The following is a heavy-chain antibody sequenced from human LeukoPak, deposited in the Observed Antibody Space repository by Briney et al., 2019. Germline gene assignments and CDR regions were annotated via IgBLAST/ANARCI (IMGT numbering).Heavy chain of an antibody. CDR2: IRSKANSYAT. V-gene: IGHV3-73*01. J-gene: IGHJ6*03. D-gene: IGHD4-17*01. CDR3: TRSHNYGDYDYYYYYYMDV. CDR1: GVTFSGSA. Sequence: GGSLRLSCAASGVTFSGSAVHCVRQASGKGREWVGRIRSKANSYATAYAASVKGRFTISRDDSKNTAYLQMNSLKTEDTAVYYCTRSHNYGDYDYYYYYYMDVWGKGTTVTISS.